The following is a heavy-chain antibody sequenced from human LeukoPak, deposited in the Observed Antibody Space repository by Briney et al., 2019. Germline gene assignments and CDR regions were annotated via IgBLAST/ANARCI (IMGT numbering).Heavy chain of an antibody. V-gene: IGHV4-39*01. CDR3: ARLLAYCGGDCYRVRDY. CDR2: IYYSGST. D-gene: IGHD2-21*02. J-gene: IGHJ4*02. CDR1: GGSISSSSYY. Sequence: SETLSLTCTVSGGSISSSSYYWGWIRQPPGKGLEWIGRIYYSGSTYYNPSLKSRVTISVDTSKNQFSLKLSSVTAADTAVYYCARLLAYCGGDCYRVRDYWGQGTLVTVSS.